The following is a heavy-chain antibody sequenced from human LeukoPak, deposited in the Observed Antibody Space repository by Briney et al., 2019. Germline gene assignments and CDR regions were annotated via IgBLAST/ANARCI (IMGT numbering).Heavy chain of an antibody. CDR2: IYYSGST. J-gene: IGHJ4*02. CDR3: AGITMIVVVSDY. CDR1: GGSISSSSYY. D-gene: IGHD3-22*01. V-gene: IGHV4-39*01. Sequence: PSETLSLTCTVSGGSISSSSYYWGWIRQPPGKGLEWIGSIYYSGSTYYNPSLKSRVTISVDTSKNQFSLKLSSVTAADTAVYYCAGITMIVVVSDYWGQGTLVTVSS.